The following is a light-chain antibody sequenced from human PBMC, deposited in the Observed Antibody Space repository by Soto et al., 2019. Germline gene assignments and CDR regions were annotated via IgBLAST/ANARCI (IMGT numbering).Light chain of an antibody. CDR2: EVS. CDR3: SSYTTRSTYV. CDR1: SSDVGGYNY. J-gene: IGLJ1*01. V-gene: IGLV2-14*01. Sequence: QSALTQPASVSGSPGQSITISCTGTSSDVGGYNYVSWYQQHPGKAPKLMIYEVSNRPSGVSSRFSGSKSGNTASLTISGLQAEDEADYYCSSYTTRSTYVLGTGTKLTVL.